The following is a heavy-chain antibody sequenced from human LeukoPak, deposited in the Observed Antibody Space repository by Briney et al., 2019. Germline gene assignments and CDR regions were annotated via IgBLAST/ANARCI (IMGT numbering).Heavy chain of an antibody. CDR1: GYTFTGYY. Sequence: ASVKVSCKASGYTFTGYYMHWVRQAPGQGLEWMGWINPNSGGTNYAQKFQGRVTMTRDTSISTAYMELSRLRSDDTAVYYCARVYYYDSSGYYPPLPSFGYWGQGTLVTVSS. CDR2: INPNSGGT. J-gene: IGHJ4*02. V-gene: IGHV1-2*02. D-gene: IGHD3-22*01. CDR3: ARVYYYDSSGYYPPLPSFGY.